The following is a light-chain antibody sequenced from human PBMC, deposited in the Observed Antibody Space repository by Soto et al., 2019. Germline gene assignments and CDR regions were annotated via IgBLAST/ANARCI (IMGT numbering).Light chain of an antibody. CDR1: QSAGNF. V-gene: IGKV3D-15*01. CDR2: YIS. CDR3: QQHKQWPIT. J-gene: IGKJ5*01. Sequence: EIVMTQSPATLSVSPGETASLSCRASQSAGNFLAWYQQKPGQAPRLLIYYISTRASGIPARFSGSGSGTEFNLTINIKQSEDSALYNCQQHKQWPITFGQGTRKETK.